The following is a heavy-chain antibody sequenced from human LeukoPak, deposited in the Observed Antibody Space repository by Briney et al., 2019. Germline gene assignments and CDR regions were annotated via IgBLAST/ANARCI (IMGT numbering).Heavy chain of an antibody. D-gene: IGHD3-3*01. CDR2: NRCSSYYI. J-gene: IGHJ6*03. V-gene: IGHV3-21*01. CDR1: IFTFSIYS. Sequence: GGSLTLSCTASIFTFSIYSMICVPQSRGKALEGLTSNRCSSYYIYYAHSVKGRFTISRDNAPNSLYLQMNSLRAEDTAVYYCARDFLISPDFRSGYFGYYYYYMDVWGKGTTVTVSS. CDR3: ARDFLISPDFRSGYFGYYYYYMDV.